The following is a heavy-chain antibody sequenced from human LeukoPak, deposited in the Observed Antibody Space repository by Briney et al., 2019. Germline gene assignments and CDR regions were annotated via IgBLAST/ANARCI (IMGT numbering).Heavy chain of an antibody. CDR1: GDSISSYY. J-gene: IGHJ4*02. Sequence: PSETPSLTCTVSGDSISSYYWSWIRQPAGKGLEWIGRIYSIGSTDYNPSLKSRVTMSVDTSKNQFSLKLSSVSAADTAVYYCARGPWRSGFDYWGQGTLVTVSS. D-gene: IGHD3-3*01. CDR3: ARGPWRSGFDY. V-gene: IGHV4-4*07. CDR2: IYSIGST.